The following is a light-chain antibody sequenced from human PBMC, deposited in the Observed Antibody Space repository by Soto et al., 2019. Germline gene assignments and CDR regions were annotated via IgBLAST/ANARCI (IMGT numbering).Light chain of an antibody. V-gene: IGLV2-14*03. Sequence: QSALTQPASVSGSPGQSITISCTGTSSDVGGYNYVSWYQQHPGKAPKLMIYDVSNRPSGVSNRFSGSKSGNTASLTISGLQAEDEADYYCSSYTTSNTRQIVFGTGTEVTVL. CDR1: SSDVGGYNY. CDR2: DVS. CDR3: SSYTTSNTRQIV. J-gene: IGLJ1*01.